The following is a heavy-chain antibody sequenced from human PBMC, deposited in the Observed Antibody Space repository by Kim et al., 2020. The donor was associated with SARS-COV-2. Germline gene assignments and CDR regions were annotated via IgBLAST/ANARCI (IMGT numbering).Heavy chain of an antibody. J-gene: IGHJ3*02. CDR1: GGSISSYY. Sequence: TLSLTCTVSGGSISSYYWSWIRQPPGKGLEWIGYIYYSGSTNYNPSLKSRVTISVDTSKNQFSLKLSSVTAADTAVYYCARGDTIFGVVINAFDIWGQGTMVTVSS. V-gene: IGHV4-59*08. CDR3: ARGDTIFGVVINAFDI. D-gene: IGHD3-3*01. CDR2: IYYSGST.